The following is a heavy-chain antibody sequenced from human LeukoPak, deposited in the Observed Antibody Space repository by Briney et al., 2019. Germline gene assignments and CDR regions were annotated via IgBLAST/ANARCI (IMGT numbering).Heavy chain of an antibody. D-gene: IGHD3-22*01. V-gene: IGHV3-66*01. CDR3: ARARANYDSTGYYAFDI. CDR2: IYSGGST. Sequence: GGSLRLSCAASGFTVSSNYMSWVRQAPGKGLEWVSVIYSGGSTYYADSVKGRFTISRDNSKNTLYLQMNSLRAEDTAVYFCARARANYDSTGYYAFDIWGQGTVVTVSS. J-gene: IGHJ3*02. CDR1: GFTVSSNY.